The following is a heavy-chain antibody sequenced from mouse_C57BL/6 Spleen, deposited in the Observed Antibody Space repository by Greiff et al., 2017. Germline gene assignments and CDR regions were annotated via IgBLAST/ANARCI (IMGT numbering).Heavy chain of an antibody. CDR3: AREGTETLYAMDY. D-gene: IGHD3-3*01. CDR1: GYTFTSYW. V-gene: IGHV1-55*01. CDR2: IYPGSGST. J-gene: IGHJ4*01. Sequence: QVQLQQPGAELVKPGASVKMSCKASGYTFTSYWITWVKQRPGQGLEWIGDIYPGSGSTNYNGKFKSKATLTVDTSSSTAYMQLSSLTSEDSAVYYCAREGTETLYAMDYWGQGTSVTVSS.